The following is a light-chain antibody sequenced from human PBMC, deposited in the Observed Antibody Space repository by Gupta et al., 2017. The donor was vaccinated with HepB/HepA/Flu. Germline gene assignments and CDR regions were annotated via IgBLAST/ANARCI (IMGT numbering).Light chain of an antibody. CDR2: KAS. V-gene: IGKV1-5*03. CDR3: QQYNSCSRWT. J-gene: IGKJ1*01. Sequence: MTQSPYTLSASVGDRVTITCRASQSISSWLAWYQQKPGKAPKLLIYKASSLESGVPSRFSGSGSGTEFTLTISSLQPDDFATYYCQQYNSCSRWTFGQGTKLEIK. CDR1: QSISSW.